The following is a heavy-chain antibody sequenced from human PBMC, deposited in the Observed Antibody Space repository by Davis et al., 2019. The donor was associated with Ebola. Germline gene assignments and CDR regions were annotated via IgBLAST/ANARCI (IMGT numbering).Heavy chain of an antibody. CDR3: ARSAMVRGYFDL. Sequence: MPSETLSLTCTVSAGSTISSSYYWGWIRQPPGKGLEWIGSIYYSGSTYYNPSLKSRVTISVDTSKNQFSLKLSSVTAADTAVYYCARSAMVRGYFDLWGRGTLVTVSS. CDR1: AGSTISSSYY. CDR2: IYYSGST. D-gene: IGHD5-18*01. J-gene: IGHJ2*01. V-gene: IGHV4-39*01.